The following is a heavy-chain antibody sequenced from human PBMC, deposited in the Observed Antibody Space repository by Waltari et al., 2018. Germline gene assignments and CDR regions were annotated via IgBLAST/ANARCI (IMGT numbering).Heavy chain of an antibody. CDR1: GGSISSYY. Sequence: QVQLQASGPGLVKPSETLSLTCTVSGGSISSYYWSWIRQPAGKGLEWIGRIYTSGSNNYTPSLKSGATMSVDTSRNQVSLRLVSVTAADTSVYYGAIVKGQQLVSACDSWGQGTMGTVSS. D-gene: IGHD6-13*01. V-gene: IGHV4-4*07. CDR3: AIVKGQQLVSACDS. CDR2: IYTSGSN. J-gene: IGHJ3*02.